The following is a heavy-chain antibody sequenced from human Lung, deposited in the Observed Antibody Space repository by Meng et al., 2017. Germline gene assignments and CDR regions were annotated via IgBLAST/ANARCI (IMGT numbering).Heavy chain of an antibody. V-gene: IGHV4-39*07. CDR3: ARERHSTIIRGVIDF. J-gene: IGHJ4*02. CDR1: GGSISSSSYY. D-gene: IGHD3-10*01. CDR2: IYYSGST. Sequence: RRLQGLGPGLGKPSDTLSLTCTVSGGSISSSSYYWGWIRQPPGKGLEWIGSIYYSGSTYYNPSLKSRVTVSVDTSKNQFSLRLTSMTVADTAVYYCARERHSTIIRGVIDFWGQGALVTVSS.